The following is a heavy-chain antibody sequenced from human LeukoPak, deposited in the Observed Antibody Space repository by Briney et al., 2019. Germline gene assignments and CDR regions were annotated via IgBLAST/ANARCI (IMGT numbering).Heavy chain of an antibody. D-gene: IGHD1-26*01. CDR3: ARDARELPFDY. J-gene: IGHJ4*02. V-gene: IGHV1-69*04. Sequence: ASVKVSCKASGGTFSSYAISWVRQAPGQGLEWMGRIIPIFGIANYAQKFQGRVTITADKSTSTAYMELSSLRSQDMAVYYCARDARELPFDYWGPGTLVTVSS. CDR2: IIPIFGIA. CDR1: GGTFSSYA.